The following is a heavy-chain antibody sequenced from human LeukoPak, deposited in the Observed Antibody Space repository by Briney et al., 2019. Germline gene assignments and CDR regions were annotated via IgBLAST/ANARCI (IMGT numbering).Heavy chain of an antibody. CDR3: ARAGQFRFLGWLLRRYNWFDP. D-gene: IGHD3-3*01. J-gene: IGHJ5*02. V-gene: IGHV1-69*13. CDR2: IIPIFGTA. CDR1: GGTFSSYA. Sequence: ASVKVSCKASGGTFSSYAISWVRQAPGQGLEWMGGIIPIFGTANYAQKFQGRVTITEDESTSTAYVELRSLRSDDTAVYYCARAGQFRFLGWLLRRYNWFDPWGQGTLVTVSS.